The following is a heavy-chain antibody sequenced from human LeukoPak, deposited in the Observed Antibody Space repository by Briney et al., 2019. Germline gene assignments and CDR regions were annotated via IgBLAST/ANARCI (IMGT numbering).Heavy chain of an antibody. Sequence: PGGSLRLSCAASGITFSNAWMSWVRQALGKGLEWVGVIKTKTDGGTADYAAPVKGRFIISRDDSKNTLYLQMNSLKTEDTAMYYCTTDDPKYWGQGTLVTVSS. V-gene: IGHV3-15*01. CDR3: TTDDPKY. CDR2: IKTKTDGGTA. J-gene: IGHJ4*02. CDR1: GITFSNAW.